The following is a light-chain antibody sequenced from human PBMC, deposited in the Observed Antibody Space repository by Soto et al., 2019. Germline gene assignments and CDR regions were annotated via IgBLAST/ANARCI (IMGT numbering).Light chain of an antibody. CDR3: QQRSNWPWT. Sequence: EIGFTNSPATLSLSPGERATLSCRASQSVSSYLAWYQQKPGQAPRLLIYDASNRATGTPARFSGSGSGTDFTLTISSLEPEDFAVYYCQQRSNWPWTFGQGTKVDIK. J-gene: IGKJ1*01. CDR1: QSVSSY. V-gene: IGKV3-11*01. CDR2: DAS.